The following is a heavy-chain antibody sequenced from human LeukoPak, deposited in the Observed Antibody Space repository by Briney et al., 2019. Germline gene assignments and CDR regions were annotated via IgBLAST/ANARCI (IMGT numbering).Heavy chain of an antibody. CDR3: ARKWELLDAFDI. CDR1: GGSFSGYY. CDR2: INHSGST. Sequence: PSETLSLTCAVYGGSFSGYYWSWIRQPPGKGLEWIGEINHSGSTNYNPSLKSRVTISVDTSKTQFSLKLSSVTAADTAVYYCARKWELLDAFDIWGQGTMVTVSS. D-gene: IGHD1-26*01. J-gene: IGHJ3*02. V-gene: IGHV4-34*01.